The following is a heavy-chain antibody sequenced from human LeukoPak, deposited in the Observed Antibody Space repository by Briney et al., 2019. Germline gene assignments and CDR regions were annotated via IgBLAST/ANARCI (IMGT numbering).Heavy chain of an antibody. CDR1: GGPISSYY. CDR2: IYTRGST. J-gene: IGHJ6*03. CDR3: ARHEDDYYMDV. Sequence: SETLSLTYTVSGGPISSYYWSWIRQPPGKGLEWIGYIYTRGSTNYNPSLKSRVTISVDTSKNQFSLKLSSVTAADTAVYYCARHEDDYYMDVWGEGTTVTVSS. V-gene: IGHV4-4*09.